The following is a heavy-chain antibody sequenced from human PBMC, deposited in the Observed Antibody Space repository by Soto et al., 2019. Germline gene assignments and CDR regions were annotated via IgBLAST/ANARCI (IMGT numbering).Heavy chain of an antibody. Sequence: EVQLVESGGGLVQPGGSLRLSCAASGFTFSSYSMHWVRQAPGKGLEYVSAISSNGGSTYYANSVKGRFTISRDNSNNTLDLQMGSLRAEDMAVHYCAGGGGPMDVWGKGTTVTVSS. CDR2: ISSNGGST. CDR3: AGGGGPMDV. V-gene: IGHV3-64*01. CDR1: GFTFSSYS. D-gene: IGHD3-16*01. J-gene: IGHJ6*03.